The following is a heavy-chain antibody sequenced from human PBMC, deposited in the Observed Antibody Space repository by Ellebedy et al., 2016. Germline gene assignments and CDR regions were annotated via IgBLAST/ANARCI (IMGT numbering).Heavy chain of an antibody. Sequence: GSLRLXXTVSGGSISSYYWSWIRQPPGKGLEWIGYIYYSGSTNYNPSLMSRVTISVDTSKNQFSLKLSSVTAADTAVYYCARAPRSCIPYRDCFQYWYFDLWGRGTLVTVSS. D-gene: IGHD2-21*02. J-gene: IGHJ2*01. CDR2: IYYSGST. V-gene: IGHV4-59*01. CDR3: ARAPRSCIPYRDCFQYWYFDL. CDR1: GGSISSYY.